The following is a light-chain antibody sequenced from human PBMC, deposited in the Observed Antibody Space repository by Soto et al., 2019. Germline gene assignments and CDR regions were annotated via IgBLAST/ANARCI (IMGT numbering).Light chain of an antibody. CDR3: QPYNSYPWT. J-gene: IGKJ1*01. CDR2: DVS. CDR1: QSISNW. Sequence: DIQITQSPSTLSASVGDRVTITCRASQSISNWLAWYQQKPGKAPKLLIYDVSRLESGVPSRFSGSGSGTEFIITISSLQPDDFATYYCQPYNSYPWTFGQGTKVEIK. V-gene: IGKV1-5*01.